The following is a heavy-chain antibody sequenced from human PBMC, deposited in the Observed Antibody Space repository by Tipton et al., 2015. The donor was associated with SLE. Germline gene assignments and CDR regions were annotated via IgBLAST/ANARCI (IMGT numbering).Heavy chain of an antibody. D-gene: IGHD1-20*01. CDR3: ARAGNPNWNYYYGMDV. CDR2: ISRSGSVI. CDR1: GFTFSSYE. J-gene: IGHJ6*02. Sequence: SLRLSCAASGFTFSSYEMNWVRQAPGKGLEWVSYISRSGSVIYYADSVKGRFTISRDNAKNSLYLQMNSLRAEDTAVYYCARAGNPNWNYYYGMDVWGQGTTVTVSS. V-gene: IGHV3-48*03.